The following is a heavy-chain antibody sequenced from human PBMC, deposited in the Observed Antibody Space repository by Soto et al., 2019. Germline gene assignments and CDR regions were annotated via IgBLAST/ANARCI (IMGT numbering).Heavy chain of an antibody. CDR2: INAGNGNT. J-gene: IGHJ5*02. Sequence: ASVKVSCKASGDTFTSYAMHWVRQAPGQRLEWMGWINAGNGNTKYSQKFQGRVTITRDTSASTAYMELSSLRSEDTAVYYCARPIFGTRFDPWGQGTLVTVSS. CDR3: ARPIFGTRFDP. CDR1: GDTFTSYA. V-gene: IGHV1-3*01. D-gene: IGHD3-3*01.